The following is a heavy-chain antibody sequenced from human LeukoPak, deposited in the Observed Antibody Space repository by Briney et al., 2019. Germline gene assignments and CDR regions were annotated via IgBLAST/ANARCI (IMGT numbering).Heavy chain of an antibody. J-gene: IGHJ4*02. V-gene: IGHV1-2*02. D-gene: IGHD4-23*01. CDR1: GYTFTGYY. CDR3: ARSPFGGGRWYHTPQFDY. Sequence: GASVEVSCKASGYTFTGYYMHWVRQAPGQGLEWMGWINPNSGGTNYAQKFQGRVTMTRDTSISTAYMELSRLRSDDTAVYYCARSPFGGGRWYHTPQFDYWGQGTLVTVSS. CDR2: INPNSGGT.